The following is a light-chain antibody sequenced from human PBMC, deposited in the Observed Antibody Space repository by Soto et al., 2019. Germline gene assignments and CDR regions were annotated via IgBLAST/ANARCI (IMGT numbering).Light chain of an antibody. CDR3: QQYNDWWWT. CDR2: DAS. V-gene: IGKV3-15*01. J-gene: IGKJ1*01. CDR1: QRVSSS. Sequence: EIVLTQSPATLSLSPGERATLSCRASQRVSSSSLAWYQQEPGQAPRLLIYDASTRATGIPARFSGSGSGTEFTLTISSLQSEDFAVYYCQQYNDWWWTFGQGTKVDIK.